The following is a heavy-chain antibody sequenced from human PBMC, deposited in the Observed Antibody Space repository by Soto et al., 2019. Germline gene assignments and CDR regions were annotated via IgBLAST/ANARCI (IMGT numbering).Heavy chain of an antibody. CDR3: ARDRATFDY. V-gene: IGHV3-23*01. J-gene: IGHJ4*02. D-gene: IGHD1-26*01. Sequence: MSWVRLTPGKGLEWVSAISGSGSNTFYADSVRGRFTISRDNSKNTVFLQMNNLRAEDTAVYFCARDRATFDYWGQGTRVTVSS. CDR2: ISGSGSNT.